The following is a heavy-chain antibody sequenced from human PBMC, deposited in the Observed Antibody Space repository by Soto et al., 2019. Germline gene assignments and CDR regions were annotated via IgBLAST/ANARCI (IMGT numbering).Heavy chain of an antibody. CDR2: IYPGDSDT. CDR3: ARQYDFWSGYYRAFDY. D-gene: IGHD3-3*01. V-gene: IGHV5-51*01. J-gene: IGHJ4*02. CDR1: GHSFTSYW. Sequence: PGESLKISCKGSGHSFTSYWIGWVRQMPGKGLEWMGIIYPGDSDTRYSPSFQGQVTISADKSISTAYLQWSSLKASDTAMYYCARQYDFWSGYYRAFDYWGQGTLVTVSS.